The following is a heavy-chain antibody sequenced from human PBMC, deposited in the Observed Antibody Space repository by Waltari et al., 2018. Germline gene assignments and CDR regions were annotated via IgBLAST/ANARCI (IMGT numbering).Heavy chain of an antibody. V-gene: IGHV3-30*02. CDR1: GCTFISCG. Sequence: QVQLVEAGGGVVQLGASLSLSCVASGCTFISCGMSLLLKAAGKEMEWVTFIDYNGNKQDYADSVKGRFTISRDNFRNTLYLQMNSLRADDTAVYYCVKNTDFWSGYRAPYKYYYMDVWGKGTTVTVSS. CDR3: VKNTDFWSGYRAPYKYYYMDV. D-gene: IGHD3-3*01. J-gene: IGHJ6*03. CDR2: IDYNGNKQ.